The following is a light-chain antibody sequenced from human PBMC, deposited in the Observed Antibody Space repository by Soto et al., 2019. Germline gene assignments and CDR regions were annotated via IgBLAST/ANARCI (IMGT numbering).Light chain of an antibody. CDR1: QSVSNSN. V-gene: IGKV3-20*01. CDR3: QQYGSSPGT. Sequence: EIVLTQSPGTLSLSPGGRATLSCRASQSVSNSNLAWYQQKPGQAPRLLIYGASSRATGTPDRFSGSGSGTDFTLTISRLEPEDFAVYYCQQYGSSPGTFGGGTKVDIK. J-gene: IGKJ4*01. CDR2: GAS.